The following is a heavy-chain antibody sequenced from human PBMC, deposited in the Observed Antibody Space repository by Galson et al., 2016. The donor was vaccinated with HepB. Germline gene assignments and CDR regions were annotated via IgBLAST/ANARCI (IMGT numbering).Heavy chain of an antibody. CDR3: ARDRYETAFDI. CDR2: IYSDDRT. D-gene: IGHD3-16*02. CDR1: GLTVSSNY. Sequence: SLRLSCAASGLTVSSNYMGWVRQAPGKRLEWVSTIYSDDRTFYADSVKGRFIISRDNSKNTLYLQMNSLRGEDTAVYYCARDRYETAFDIWGQGTMVTVSS. J-gene: IGHJ3*02. V-gene: IGHV3-53*01.